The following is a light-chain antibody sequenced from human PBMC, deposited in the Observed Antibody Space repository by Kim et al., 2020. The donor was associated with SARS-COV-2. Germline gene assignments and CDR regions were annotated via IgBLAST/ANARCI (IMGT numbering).Light chain of an antibody. Sequence: APGKTATITWGGNNIGRTSVHWYQQRPGQAPMVVIYNDSERPSGIPERLSGSNSGNTATLTISRVEAGDEADYFCQVWDGPSHHWVFGGGTQLTVL. CDR1: NIGRTS. CDR3: QVWDGPSHHWV. J-gene: IGLJ3*02. V-gene: IGLV3-21*04. CDR2: NDS.